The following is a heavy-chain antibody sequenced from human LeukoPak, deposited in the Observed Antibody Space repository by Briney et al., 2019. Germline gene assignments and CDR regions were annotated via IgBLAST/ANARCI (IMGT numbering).Heavy chain of an antibody. V-gene: IGHV3-30*02. CDR1: AFTFSDFR. D-gene: IGHD4-17*01. J-gene: IGHJ6*02. CDR3: AKFFSVTTYYYNGMDV. Sequence: GGARRLYLAAAAFTFSDFRVHRVRQAPGNGLKALAAIWYDGANKYYGDSVKGRFTISRDNSKSTVYLQMNSLRPEDTAVYYCAKFFSVTTYYYNGMDVWGQGTTVTVSS. CDR2: IWYDGANK.